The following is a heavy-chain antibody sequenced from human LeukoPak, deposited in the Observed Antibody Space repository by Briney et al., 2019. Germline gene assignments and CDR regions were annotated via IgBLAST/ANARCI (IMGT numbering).Heavy chain of an antibody. CDR3: ARIPGYYDSSGRP. J-gene: IGHJ5*02. V-gene: IGHV4-34*01. CDR1: GGSFSGYY. CDR2: INHSGST. D-gene: IGHD3-22*01. Sequence: PSETLSLTCAVYGGSFSGYYWSWIRQPPGKGLEWIGEINHSGSTNYNPSLKSRVTISVDTSKNQFSLKLSSVTAADTAVYYCARIPGYYDSSGRPWGQGTLVTVSS.